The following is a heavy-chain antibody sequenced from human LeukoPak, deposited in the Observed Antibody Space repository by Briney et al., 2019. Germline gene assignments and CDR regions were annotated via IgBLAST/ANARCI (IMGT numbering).Heavy chain of an antibody. D-gene: IGHD3-22*01. V-gene: IGHV4-59*04. Sequence: SETLSLTCTVSGGSISTYYWGWIRQPPGKGLEWIGNIYHTWSTYYNPSLKSRITMSVDTSKNQFSLNLRSVTAADTAVYYCARVAYFDSTGYYYSFDYWGQGTLVTVSS. CDR1: GGSISTYY. J-gene: IGHJ4*02. CDR3: ARVAYFDSTGYYYSFDY. CDR2: IYHTWST.